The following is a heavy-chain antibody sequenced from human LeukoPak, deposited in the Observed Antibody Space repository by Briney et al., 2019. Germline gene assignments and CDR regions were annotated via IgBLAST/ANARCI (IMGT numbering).Heavy chain of an antibody. J-gene: IGHJ4*02. CDR2: INHSGST. CDR3: ARGERIQLWLLEGYFDY. CDR1: GGSFSGYY. V-gene: IGHV4-34*01. Sequence: SETLSLTCAVYGGSFSGYYWSWLRQPPGKGLEWIGEINHSGSTNYNPSLKSRVTISVDTSKNQFSLKLSSVTAADTAVYYCARGERIQLWLLEGYFDYWGQGTLVTVSS. D-gene: IGHD5-18*01.